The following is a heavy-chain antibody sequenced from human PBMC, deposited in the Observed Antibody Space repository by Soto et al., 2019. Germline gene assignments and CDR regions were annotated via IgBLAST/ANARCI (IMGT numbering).Heavy chain of an antibody. CDR3: ARSVFP. Sequence: PGGSLRLSCAASGFTFSSYAMHWVRQAPGKGLEWVAVISYDGSNKYYADSVKGRFTISRDNSKNTLYLQMNSLRAEDTAVYYCARSVFPWGQGTLVTVSS. J-gene: IGHJ5*02. CDR1: GFTFSSYA. V-gene: IGHV3-30-3*01. CDR2: ISYDGSNK.